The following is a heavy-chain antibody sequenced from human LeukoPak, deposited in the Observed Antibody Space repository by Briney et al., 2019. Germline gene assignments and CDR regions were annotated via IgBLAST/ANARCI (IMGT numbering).Heavy chain of an antibody. Sequence: SETLPLTCIVSRGSISSYYWSWIRQPPGKGLEWIGYIYYSGSTNYNPSLKSRVTISVDTSKNQFSLKLSSVTAADTAVYYCARYVRNWYFDLWGRGTLVTVSS. CDR1: RGSISSYY. D-gene: IGHD2/OR15-2a*01. V-gene: IGHV4-59*08. CDR2: IYYSGST. J-gene: IGHJ2*01. CDR3: ARYVRNWYFDL.